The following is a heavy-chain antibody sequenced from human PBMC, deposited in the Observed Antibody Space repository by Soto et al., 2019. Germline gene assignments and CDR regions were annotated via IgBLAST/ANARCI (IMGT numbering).Heavy chain of an antibody. CDR2: MNPNSGNT. D-gene: IGHD6-13*01. Sequence: GASVKVSCKASGYTFTSYDINWVRQATGQGLEWMGWMNPNSGNTGYAQKFQGRVTMTRSTSISTAYMELSSLRSDDTAVYYCARESGIAAAGTGDYWGQGTLVTVSS. V-gene: IGHV1-8*01. CDR3: ARESGIAAAGTGDY. CDR1: GYTFTSYD. J-gene: IGHJ4*02.